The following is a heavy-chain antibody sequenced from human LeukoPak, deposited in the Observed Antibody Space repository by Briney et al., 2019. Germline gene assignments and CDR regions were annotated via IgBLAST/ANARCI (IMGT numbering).Heavy chain of an antibody. CDR3: ARHGEISGWYVRWFDP. D-gene: IGHD6-19*01. V-gene: IGHV4-59*08. Sequence: SETLSLTCTVSGGSISSYYWSWIRQPPGKGLEWIGYIYYSGSTNYNPSLKSRVTISADTSKNQFSLNLSSVTAADTAVYYCARHGEISGWYVRWFDPWGQGTLVTVSS. CDR2: IYYSGST. J-gene: IGHJ5*02. CDR1: GGSISSYY.